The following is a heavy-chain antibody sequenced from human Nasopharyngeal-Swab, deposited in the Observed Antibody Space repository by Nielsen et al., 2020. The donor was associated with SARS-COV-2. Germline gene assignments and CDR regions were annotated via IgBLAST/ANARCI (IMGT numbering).Heavy chain of an antibody. CDR1: GGSISSYY. V-gene: IGHV4-59*01. D-gene: IGHD3-22*01. CDR3: ASVYHDSRGYYYWFDP. CDR2: IYYSGST. Sequence: GSLRLSCTFSGGSISSYYWSWIRQPPGKGLEWIGYIYYSGSTKYNPSLKSRVTMSVDTSKNQFSLKLSSVTAADTAVYYCASVYHDSRGYYYWFDPWGQGTLVTVSS. J-gene: IGHJ5*02.